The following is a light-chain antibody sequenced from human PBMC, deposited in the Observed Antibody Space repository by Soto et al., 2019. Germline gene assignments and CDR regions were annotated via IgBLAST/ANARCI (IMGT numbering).Light chain of an antibody. V-gene: IGLV1-47*01. J-gene: IGLJ2*01. CDR1: SSNIGSNY. CDR3: APWDDSLSAHVL. Sequence: QSVLTQPPSASGTPGQRVTISCSGSSSNIGSNYIYWYQHLPGTAPKLLIYRRNQRPSGVPDRLSGSKSGTSASQAISGLRSEDEADYYCAPWDDSLSAHVLFGGGTKRTVL. CDR2: RRN.